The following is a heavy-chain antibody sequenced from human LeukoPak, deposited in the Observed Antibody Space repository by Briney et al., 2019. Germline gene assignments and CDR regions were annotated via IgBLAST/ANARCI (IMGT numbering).Heavy chain of an antibody. V-gene: IGHV1-69*04. CDR2: IIPTFGIA. CDR1: GGTFSSYA. D-gene: IGHD5-18*01. Sequence: SVKVSCKASGGTFSSYAISWVRQAPGQGLEWMGRIIPTFGIANYAQKFQGRVTITADKSTSTAYMELSSLRSEDTAVYYCAGAGYSYAKEGFFDYWGQGTLVTVS. J-gene: IGHJ4*02. CDR3: AGAGYSYAKEGFFDY.